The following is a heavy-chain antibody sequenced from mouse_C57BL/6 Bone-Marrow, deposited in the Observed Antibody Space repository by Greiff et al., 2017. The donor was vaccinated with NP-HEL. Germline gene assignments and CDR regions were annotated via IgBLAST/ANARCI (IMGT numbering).Heavy chain of an antibody. CDR2: IYPRDGST. J-gene: IGHJ3*01. Sequence: QVQLQQSGPELVKPGASVKLSCKASGYTFTSYDINWVKQRPGQGLEWIGWIYPRDGSTKYNEKFKGKATLTVDTSSSTAYMELHSLTSEDSAVYCCAREGYGSRFAYWGQGTLVTVSA. CDR3: AREGYGSRFAY. V-gene: IGHV1-85*01. CDR1: GYTFTSYD. D-gene: IGHD1-1*01.